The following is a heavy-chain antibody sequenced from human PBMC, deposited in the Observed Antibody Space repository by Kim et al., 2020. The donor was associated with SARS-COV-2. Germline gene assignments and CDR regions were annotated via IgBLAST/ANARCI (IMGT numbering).Heavy chain of an antibody. Sequence: GGSLRLSCSASGFTFSSYAVHWIRQAPGKGLESVSAISSDGIGTYYADSVKGRFTISRDNFKNTLYLQMSSLRAEDTAVYYCVKNWNADYWGQGTLVTVSS. CDR2: ISSDGIGT. CDR1: GFTFSSYA. D-gene: IGHD1-1*01. CDR3: VKNWNADY. J-gene: IGHJ4*02. V-gene: IGHV3-64D*06.